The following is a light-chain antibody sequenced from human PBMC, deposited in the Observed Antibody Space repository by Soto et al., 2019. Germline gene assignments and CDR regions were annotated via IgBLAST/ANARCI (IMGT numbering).Light chain of an antibody. CDR3: FSYAGDSVYV. J-gene: IGLJ1*01. Sequence: QSALTQPPSASGSPGQSVTISCTGTSSDVGKYDYVSWFQHHPGKAPKLIIYEVSKRPSGVPDRFSGSKSGSTASLTVSGLQAEDEADYYCFSYAGDSVYVFGTGTKLTVL. CDR1: SSDVGKYDY. CDR2: EVS. V-gene: IGLV2-8*01.